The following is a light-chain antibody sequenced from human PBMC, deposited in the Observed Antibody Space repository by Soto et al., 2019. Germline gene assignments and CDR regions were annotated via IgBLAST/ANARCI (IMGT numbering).Light chain of an antibody. J-gene: IGLJ2*01. CDR3: GTWDSGLNSGI. CDR1: SSNIGESF. Sequence: QSVLTQPPSVSAAPGQRVTTSCSGSSSNIGESFVSWYQHLPGTAPKLLIYDSNRRSSGIPDRFSGSQSGTSATLAITGLRTGDEADYYCGTWDSGLNSGIFGGGTKLTVL. V-gene: IGLV1-51*01. CDR2: DSN.